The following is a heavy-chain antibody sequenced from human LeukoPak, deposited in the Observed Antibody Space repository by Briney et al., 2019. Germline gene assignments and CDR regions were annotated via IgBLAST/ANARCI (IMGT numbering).Heavy chain of an antibody. D-gene: IGHD5-24*01. Sequence: GESLKISCQGFGYPFTTSWIGWVRQLPGKGLEWTAIIYAGNSDAKYSPSFQGQVSISTVRSFSTAYLHWSSLKASDTAIYYCAIINHPDGRVYWGQGTLVTVSS. CDR1: GYPFTTSW. V-gene: IGHV5-51*01. J-gene: IGHJ4*02. CDR3: AIINHPDGRVY. CDR2: IYAGNSDA.